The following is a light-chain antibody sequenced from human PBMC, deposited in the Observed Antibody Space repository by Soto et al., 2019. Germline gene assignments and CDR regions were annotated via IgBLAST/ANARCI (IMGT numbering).Light chain of an antibody. CDR2: KND. V-gene: IGLV1-47*01. CDR3: AAWDDSLSGPV. J-gene: IGLJ7*01. Sequence: QSVLTQPPSASGTPGQRVTISCSGSSSNIGSNYVYWYQQLPGTAPKLLIYKNDQRASGVPDRFSGSKSGTSASLAISGLRSEDEADYYCAAWDDSLSGPVFGGGTQPTVL. CDR1: SSNIGSNY.